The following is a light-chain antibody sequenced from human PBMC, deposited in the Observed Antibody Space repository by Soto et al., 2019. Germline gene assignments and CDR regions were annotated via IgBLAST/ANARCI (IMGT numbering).Light chain of an antibody. V-gene: IGKV3-15*01. CDR3: QQYSKWPGT. CDR1: QSVSSN. CDR2: GAS. Sequence: EIVMTQSPATLSVSPGERATLSCRASQSVSSNLAWYQQKPGQAPRLLIYGASTRATGIPARFSGSRSGTEFTLTLSSLQSEDFAVYYCQQYSKWPGTFGGGTKVEIK. J-gene: IGKJ4*01.